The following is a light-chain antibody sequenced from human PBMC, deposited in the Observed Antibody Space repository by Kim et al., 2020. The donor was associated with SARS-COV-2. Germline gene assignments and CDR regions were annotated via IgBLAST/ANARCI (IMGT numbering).Light chain of an antibody. Sequence: VSPGQTASITCSGDKLGDKYACWYQQKPGQSPLLVIYQDNKRPSGIPERFSGSNSGNTATLTISGTQAMDEADYYCQSWDSSTGVFGGGTKLTVL. CDR1: KLGDKY. CDR3: QSWDSSTGV. V-gene: IGLV3-1*01. CDR2: QDN. J-gene: IGLJ2*01.